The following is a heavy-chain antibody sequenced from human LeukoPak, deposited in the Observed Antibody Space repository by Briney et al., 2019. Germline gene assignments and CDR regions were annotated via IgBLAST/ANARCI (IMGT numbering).Heavy chain of an antibody. CDR3: ARVVPWGSGWYETTYYFDY. V-gene: IGHV1-46*01. D-gene: IGHD6-19*01. Sequence: ASVKVSCKASGYTFTNHYMHWVRQAPGQGLEWMGIINPSGGSTSYAQKFQGRVTMTRDTSTSTVYMELSSLRSEDTAVYYCARVVPWGSGWYETTYYFDYWGQGTLVTVSS. CDR2: INPSGGST. CDR1: GYTFTNHY. J-gene: IGHJ4*02.